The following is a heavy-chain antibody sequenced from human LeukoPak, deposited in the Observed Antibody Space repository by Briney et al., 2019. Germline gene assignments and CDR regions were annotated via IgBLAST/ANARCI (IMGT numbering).Heavy chain of an antibody. D-gene: IGHD3-10*01. CDR3: ARRRITMVRGVIRGYYFDY. CDR1: GGSFSGYY. Sequence: SETLSLTCAVYGGSFSGYYWGWIRQPPGKGLEWIGSIYYSGSTYYNPSLKSRVTISVDTSKNQFSLKLSSVTAADTAVYYCARRRITMVRGVIRGYYFDYWGQGTLVTVSS. CDR2: IYYSGST. V-gene: IGHV4-39*01. J-gene: IGHJ4*02.